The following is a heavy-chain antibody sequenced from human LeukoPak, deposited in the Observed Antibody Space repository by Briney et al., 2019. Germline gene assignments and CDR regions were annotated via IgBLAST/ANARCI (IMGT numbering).Heavy chain of an antibody. V-gene: IGHV3-30*14. D-gene: IGHD2-2*01. J-gene: IGHJ4*02. Sequence: GTSLRLSCAASGFTFTTYSFHWVRQAPGKGLEWVAAISYDGNERYNGGSVKGRFTISRDNSKNTVYLQMDSLRADDTAVYYCAREESAARGDFWGQGTLVTVSS. CDR1: GFTFTTYS. CDR3: AREESAARGDF. CDR2: ISYDGNER.